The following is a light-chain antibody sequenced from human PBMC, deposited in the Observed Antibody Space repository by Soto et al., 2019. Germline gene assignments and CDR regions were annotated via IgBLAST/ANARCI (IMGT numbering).Light chain of an antibody. V-gene: IGLV2-14*01. CDR2: EVS. CDR3: SSYTSSSTAVV. Sequence: ALTQPASVSGSPGQSITISCTGTSSDVGGYNYVSWYQQHPGKAPKLMIYEVSNRPSGVSNRFSGSKSGNTASLTISGLQAEDEADYYCSSYTSSSTAVVFGGGTKLTVL. J-gene: IGLJ2*01. CDR1: SSDVGGYNY.